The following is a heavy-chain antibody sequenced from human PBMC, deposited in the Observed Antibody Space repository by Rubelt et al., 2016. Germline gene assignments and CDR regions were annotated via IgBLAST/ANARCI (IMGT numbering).Heavy chain of an antibody. V-gene: IGHV3-48*02. CDR3: ARDPGYCSGGSCSSD. CDR2: ISGSSVNK. D-gene: IGHD2-15*01. CDR1: GFIFSSYA. Sequence: EYGGGLVQPGGSLRLSCAASGFIFSSYAMSWVRQAPGKGLEWVSYISGSSVNKYYADSVKGRFTISRDNAKNSLYLQMNSLRDEDTAVYYCARDPGYCSGGSCSSDWGQGTLVTVSS. J-gene: IGHJ1*01.